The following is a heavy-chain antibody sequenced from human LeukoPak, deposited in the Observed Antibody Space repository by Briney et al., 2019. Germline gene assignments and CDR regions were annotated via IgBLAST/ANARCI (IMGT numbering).Heavy chain of an antibody. CDR1: GGSISSYY. CDR2: IYYSGST. D-gene: IGHD4-17*01. CDR3: ARDNPDYGDPPGYAFDI. Sequence: SETLSLTCTVSGGSISSYYWSWIRQPPGKGLEWIGYIYYSGSTNYNPSLKSRVTISVDTSKNQFSLNLSSVTAADTAVYYCARDNPDYGDPPGYAFDIWGQGTMVTVSS. J-gene: IGHJ3*02. V-gene: IGHV4-59*01.